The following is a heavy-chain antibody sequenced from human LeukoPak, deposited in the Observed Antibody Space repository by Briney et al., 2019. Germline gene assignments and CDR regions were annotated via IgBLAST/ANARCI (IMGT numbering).Heavy chain of an antibody. CDR3: ARERGYSYGYGDF. V-gene: IGHV3-21*01. J-gene: IGHJ4*02. CDR2: ISGSGETT. D-gene: IGHD5-18*01. CDR1: GFTFSSYT. Sequence: PGGSLRLSCAASGFTFSSYTMNWVRQAPGKGLEWVSVISGSGETTQYADSVKGRFTISRDNAKNSLYLQLNSLRAEDTAVYYCARERGYSYGYGDFWGQGTLVTVSS.